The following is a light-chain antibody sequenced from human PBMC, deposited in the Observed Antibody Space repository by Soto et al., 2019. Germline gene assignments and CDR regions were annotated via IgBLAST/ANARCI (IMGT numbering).Light chain of an antibody. CDR3: SSYTRRSTLLYV. CDR1: SSDVGGYNY. V-gene: IGLV2-14*01. CDR2: DVS. J-gene: IGLJ1*01. Sequence: QSVLTQPASVSGSPGQSITISCTGTSSDVGGYNYVSWYQQHPGKAPKLMIYDVSNRPSGVSNRFSGSKSGNTASLTISGLQAEDEADYYCSSYTRRSTLLYVFGTGNKVTV.